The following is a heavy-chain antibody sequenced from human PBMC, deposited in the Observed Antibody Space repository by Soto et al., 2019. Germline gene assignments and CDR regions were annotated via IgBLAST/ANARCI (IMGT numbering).Heavy chain of an antibody. CDR2: ISAYNGNT. V-gene: IGHV1-18*01. CDR1: GYTFTSYG. CDR3: ARGVVEWLSTYYYYGMDV. Sequence: ASVKVSCKASGYTFTSYGISWVRQAPGQGLEWMGWISAYNGNTNYAQKLQGRVTMTTDTSTSTAYMELRSLRSDDTAVYYCARGVVEWLSTYYYYGMDVWGQGTKVTVSS. D-gene: IGHD3-3*01. J-gene: IGHJ6*02.